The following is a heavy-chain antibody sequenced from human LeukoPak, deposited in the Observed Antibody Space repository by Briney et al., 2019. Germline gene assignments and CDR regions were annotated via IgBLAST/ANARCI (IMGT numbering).Heavy chain of an antibody. CDR3: ARVCYSRICFDY. V-gene: IGHV4-61*02. CDR2: IYTSGST. Sequence: SETLSLTCTVSGGSISSNNYYWGWIRQPAGKGLEWIGRIYTSGSTNYNPSLKSRVTISVDTSKNQFSLKLSSVTAADTAVDHWARVCYSRICFDYWGQGTLVTVSS. J-gene: IGHJ4*02. CDR1: GGSISSNNYY. D-gene: IGHD2-2*02.